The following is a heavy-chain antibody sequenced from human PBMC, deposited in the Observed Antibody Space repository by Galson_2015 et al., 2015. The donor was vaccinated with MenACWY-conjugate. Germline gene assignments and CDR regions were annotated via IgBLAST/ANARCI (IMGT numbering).Heavy chain of an antibody. CDR2: VSRGGGGT. Sequence: SLRLSCAASGFSFSTYAIHWVRQAPGNGLEWVSSVSRGGGGTYYADSVKGRFTISRDKSTNTVSLQMNSLRADDTAVYYCARDSDEKTNSRNDHYFDYWGQGTLVTVSS. D-gene: IGHD1/OR15-1a*01. CDR3: ARDSDEKTNSRNDHYFDY. J-gene: IGHJ4*02. V-gene: IGHV3-23*01. CDR1: GFSFSTYA.